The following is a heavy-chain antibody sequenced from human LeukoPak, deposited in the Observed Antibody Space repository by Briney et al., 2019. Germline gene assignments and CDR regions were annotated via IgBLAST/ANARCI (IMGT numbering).Heavy chain of an antibody. CDR1: GYSFTSNW. CDR2: IDPSDSYI. V-gene: IGHV5-10-1*01. D-gene: IGHD3-10*01. J-gene: IGHJ5*02. Sequence: GESLKISCKGSGYSFTSNWITWVRQMPGKGLEWMGRIDPSDSYINYSPSFQGHVTISADKSISTAYLQWSSLKASDTAMYYCARGKDYGSGSQNWFDAWGQGTLVTVSS. CDR3: ARGKDYGSGSQNWFDA.